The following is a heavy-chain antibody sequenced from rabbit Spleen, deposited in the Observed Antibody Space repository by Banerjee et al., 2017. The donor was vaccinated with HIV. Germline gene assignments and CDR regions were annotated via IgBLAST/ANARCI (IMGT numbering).Heavy chain of an antibody. CDR1: GFSFSPVNW. CDR2: IYAGSTGTT. CDR3: ARNFDL. Sequence: QSVEESGGDLVKPGASLTLTCTASGFSFSPVNWIYWVRQAPGKGLEWIGTIYAGSTGTTDYAGWAKGRFTISKTSSTTVTLQMTSLTAADTATYFCARNFDLWGQGTLVTVS. V-gene: IGHV1S40*01. J-gene: IGHJ4*01.